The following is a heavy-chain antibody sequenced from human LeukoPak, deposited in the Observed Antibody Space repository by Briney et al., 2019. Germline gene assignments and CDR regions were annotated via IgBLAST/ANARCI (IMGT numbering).Heavy chain of an antibody. CDR2: IWYDGSNK. CDR1: GFTFSSYG. Sequence: GGSLRLSCAASGFTFSSYGMHWVRQAPGKGLEWVAVIWYDGSNKYYADSVKGRFAISRDNSKNTLSLQMNSLRAEDTAVYYCAKDPNYGSGSYYGYWGQGTLVTVSS. V-gene: IGHV3-33*06. CDR3: AKDPNYGSGSYYGY. D-gene: IGHD3-10*01. J-gene: IGHJ4*02.